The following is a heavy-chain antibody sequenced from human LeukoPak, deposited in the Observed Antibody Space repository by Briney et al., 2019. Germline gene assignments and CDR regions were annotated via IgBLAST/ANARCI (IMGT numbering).Heavy chain of an antibody. CDR3: ARAVISSGGPVAKGFDS. CDR1: GGSISGHY. J-gene: IGHJ4*02. V-gene: IGHV4-59*11. Sequence: PSETLSLTCSVSGGSISGHYWSWIRQPPGKGLEWIGYIYYSGSTDYNPSLKSRVTMSLDTSKNQFSLNLNSVTAADTAVYYCARAVISSGGPVAKGFDSWGQGSLVTVSS. CDR2: IYYSGST. D-gene: IGHD2-21*01.